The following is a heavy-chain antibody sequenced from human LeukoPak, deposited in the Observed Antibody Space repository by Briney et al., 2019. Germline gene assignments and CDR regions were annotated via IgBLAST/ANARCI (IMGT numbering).Heavy chain of an antibody. Sequence: ASVKVSCKASGYTFTYYDINWVRQATGQGLEWMGWMNPHNGNTGYAQKFQGTVTMTRDTSISTAYMELSSLRSEDTAVYYCVRDHYNWNYLLPSNYWGQGTLVTVSS. D-gene: IGHD1-7*01. CDR1: GYTFTYYD. J-gene: IGHJ4*02. V-gene: IGHV1-8*01. CDR3: VRDHYNWNYLLPSNY. CDR2: MNPHNGNT.